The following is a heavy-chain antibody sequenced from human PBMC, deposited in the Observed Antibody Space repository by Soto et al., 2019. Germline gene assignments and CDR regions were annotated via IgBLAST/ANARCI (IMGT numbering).Heavy chain of an antibody. CDR1: GGSISSYY. Sequence: NPSETLSLTCTVSGGSISSYYWSWIRQPPGKGLEWIGYIYYSGSTNYNPSLKSRVTISVDTSKNQFSLKLSSVTAADTAVYYCASTKYFDWFPFDYWGQGTLVTVSS. V-gene: IGHV4-59*01. CDR2: IYYSGST. D-gene: IGHD3-9*01. CDR3: ASTKYFDWFPFDY. J-gene: IGHJ4*02.